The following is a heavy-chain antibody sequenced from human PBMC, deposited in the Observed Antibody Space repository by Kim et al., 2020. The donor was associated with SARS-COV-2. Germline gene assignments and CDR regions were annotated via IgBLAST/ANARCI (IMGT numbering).Heavy chain of an antibody. V-gene: IGHV3-23*01. CDR2: ISGSGDST. J-gene: IGHJ4*02. D-gene: IGHD6-13*01. CDR3: AKDRSSSPTSAANY. CDR1: GFTFSSSA. Sequence: GGSLRLSCAASGFTFSSSAMSWVRQAPGKGLGWVSSISGSGDSTYYADSVKDRFTISRDSSKNTLYLQMNSLRAEDTAVYYCAKDRSSSPTSAANYRGQGTLVTVSS.